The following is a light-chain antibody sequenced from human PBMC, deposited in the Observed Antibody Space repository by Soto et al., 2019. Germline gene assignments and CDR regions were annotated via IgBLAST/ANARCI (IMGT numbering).Light chain of an antibody. Sequence: EIVMTQSPLSLPVTPGEPASISCRSSQSLLHSNGFNYLDWYLQKPGQSPQLLIYLGSIGASGVPDRFSGSGSGTDFTLKISRVETEDVGVYYCMQALQTPWTFGQGNKVEIK. J-gene: IGKJ1*01. CDR2: LGS. CDR1: QSLLHSNGFNY. V-gene: IGKV2-28*01. CDR3: MQALQTPWT.